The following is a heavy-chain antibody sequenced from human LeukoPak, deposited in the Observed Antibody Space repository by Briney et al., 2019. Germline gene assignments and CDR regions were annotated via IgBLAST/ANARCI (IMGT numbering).Heavy chain of an antibody. CDR3: ARHAAYYDILTGYRGFDP. V-gene: IGHV3-11*04. CDR1: GFTFSDYY. CDR2: ISSSGSTI. Sequence: AGGSLRLSCAASGFTFSDYYMSWIRQAPGKGLEWVPYISSSGSTIYYADSVKGRFTISRDNAKNSLYLQMNSLRAEDTAVYYCARHAAYYDILTGYRGFDPWGQGTLVTVSS. J-gene: IGHJ5*02. D-gene: IGHD3-9*01.